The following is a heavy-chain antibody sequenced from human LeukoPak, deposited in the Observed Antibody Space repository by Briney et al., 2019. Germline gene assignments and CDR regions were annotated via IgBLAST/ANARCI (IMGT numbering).Heavy chain of an antibody. CDR1: GNSISSGHY. V-gene: IGHV4-38-2*02. J-gene: IGHJ4*02. CDR3: ARIFLSGFSSYFDR. D-gene: IGHD3-3*01. CDR2: IYLSGTT. Sequence: SETLSLTCSVSGNSISSGHYWGWIRPTPGKGLEWIGSIYLSGTTYYNPSLKSRVTISVDTSKNQFSLKLSSVTAADTAVYFCARIFLSGFSSYFDRWGQGTLVTVSS.